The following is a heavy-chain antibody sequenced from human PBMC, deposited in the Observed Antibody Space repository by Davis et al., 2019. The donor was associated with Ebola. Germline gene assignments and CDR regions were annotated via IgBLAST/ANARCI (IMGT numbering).Heavy chain of an antibody. CDR3: ARRATNYNYFDY. CDR1: GGSISRGFYY. Sequence: SETLSLSCTASGGSISRGFYYWSWIRPPAGKGLEWIGRIYTSGSTNYNPSLESRVTMSVDTSKNQFSLKLSSVTAADTAVYYCARRATNYNYFDYWGQGTLVTVSS. CDR2: IYTSGST. J-gene: IGHJ4*02. V-gene: IGHV4-61*02. D-gene: IGHD2-8*01.